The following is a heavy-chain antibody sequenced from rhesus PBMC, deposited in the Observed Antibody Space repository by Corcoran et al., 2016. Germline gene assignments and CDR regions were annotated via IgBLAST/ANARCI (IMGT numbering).Heavy chain of an antibody. J-gene: IGHJ4*01. CDR3: ARRYCSRGVCYASFGYDY. D-gene: IGHD2-39*01. Sequence: QVQLQESGPGLVKPSETLSLTCAVSGGSISDDYYWSWICQPPGKGLGWIGYIYGSGGGNKYNPSLKNRVTISIDTSKNQFSRKLSSVTAADTAVYYCARRYCSRGVCYASFGYDYWGQGVLVTVSS. CDR2: IYGSGGGN. CDR1: GGSISDDYY. V-gene: IGHV4-106*01.